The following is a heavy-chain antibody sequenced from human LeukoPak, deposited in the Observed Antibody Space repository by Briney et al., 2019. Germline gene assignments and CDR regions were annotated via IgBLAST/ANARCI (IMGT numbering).Heavy chain of an antibody. J-gene: IGHJ5*02. D-gene: IGHD6-13*01. Sequence: GASVKVSCKASGYTFTGYYMHWVRQAPGQGPEWMGWINPNSGGTNYAQKFQGRVTMTRDTSISTAYMELSRLRSDDTAVYYCARDSYSSIPCTGNWFDPWGQGALVTVSS. CDR3: ARDSYSSIPCTGNWFDP. CDR1: GYTFTGYY. V-gene: IGHV1-2*02. CDR2: INPNSGGT.